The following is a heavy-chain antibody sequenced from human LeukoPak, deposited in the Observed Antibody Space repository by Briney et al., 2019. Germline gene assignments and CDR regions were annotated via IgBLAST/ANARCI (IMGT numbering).Heavy chain of an antibody. J-gene: IGHJ6*03. CDR1: GFTFSSYG. Sequence: GGSLRLSCAASGFTFSSYGMHWVRQAPGKGLEWVAFIRYDGSNKYYADSVKGRFTISRDNSKNTLYLQMNSLRAEDTAVYYCAKDPSIAAAPSYMDVWGKGTTVTVSS. CDR3: AKDPSIAAAPSYMDV. D-gene: IGHD6-13*01. CDR2: IRYDGSNK. V-gene: IGHV3-30*02.